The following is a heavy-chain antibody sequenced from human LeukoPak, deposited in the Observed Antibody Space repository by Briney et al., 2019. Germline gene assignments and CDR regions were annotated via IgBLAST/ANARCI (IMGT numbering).Heavy chain of an antibody. V-gene: IGHV1-2*02. D-gene: IGHD5-12*01. CDR3: ASYSGYDFYHYFDY. CDR2: INPNSGGT. J-gene: IGHJ4*02. Sequence: ASVKVSCKASGYTFTGYYMHWVRQAPGQGLEWMEWINPNSGGTNYAQKFQGRVTMTRDTSISTAYMELSRLRSDDTAVYYCASYSGYDFYHYFDYWGQGTLVTVSS. CDR1: GYTFTGYY.